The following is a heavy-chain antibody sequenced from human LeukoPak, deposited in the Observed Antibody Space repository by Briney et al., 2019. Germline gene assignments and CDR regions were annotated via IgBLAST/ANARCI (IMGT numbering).Heavy chain of an antibody. Sequence: ASVKVSCKASGYTFTNYDINWVRQAPGQGLEWMGWMNPNSGNTGYAQKFQGRVTMTRNTSISTAYMELSSLRSEDTAVYYCAKCISSSWRLTPEYFQHWGQGTLVTVSS. CDR3: AKCISSSWRLTPEYFQH. CDR2: MNPNSGNT. V-gene: IGHV1-8*01. CDR1: GYTFTNYD. J-gene: IGHJ1*01. D-gene: IGHD6-13*01.